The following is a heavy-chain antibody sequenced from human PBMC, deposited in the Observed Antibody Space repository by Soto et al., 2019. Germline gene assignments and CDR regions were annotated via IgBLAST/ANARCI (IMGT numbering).Heavy chain of an antibody. Sequence: PGGSVRLSCAASGFTVSSNYMSWVRQAPGKGLEWVSVIYSGGSTYYADSVKGRFTISRDNSKNTLFLQMNSLRPEDTAVYYCARDMGYSYRTGYGLDVWGQGTTVTVSS. J-gene: IGHJ6*02. V-gene: IGHV3-53*05. CDR3: ARDMGYSYRTGYGLDV. CDR2: IYSGGST. CDR1: GFTVSSNY. D-gene: IGHD5-18*01.